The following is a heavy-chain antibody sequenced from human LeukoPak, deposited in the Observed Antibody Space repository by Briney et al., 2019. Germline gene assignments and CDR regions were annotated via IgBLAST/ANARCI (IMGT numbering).Heavy chain of an antibody. Sequence: GGSLRLSCAASGFTFSDYYMSWIRQAPGKGLEWVSYISSSSSYTNYADSVKGRFTISRDNAKNSLYLQMNSLRAEDTGVYYCARGRDYGEPGDYWGQGTLVSDSS. D-gene: IGHD4-17*01. CDR2: ISSSSSYT. V-gene: IGHV3-11*06. CDR1: GFTFSDYY. CDR3: ARGRDYGEPGDY. J-gene: IGHJ4*02.